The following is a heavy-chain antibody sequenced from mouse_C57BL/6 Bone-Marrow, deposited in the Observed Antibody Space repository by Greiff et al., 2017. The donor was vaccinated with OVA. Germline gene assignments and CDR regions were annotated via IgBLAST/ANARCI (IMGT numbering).Heavy chain of an antibody. V-gene: IGHV1-81*01. J-gene: IGHJ1*03. D-gene: IGHD4-1*01. CDR2: IYPRSGNT. CDR1: GYTFTSYG. Sequence: QVQLKESGAELARPGASVKLSCKASGYTFTSYGISWVKQRTGQGLEWIGEIYPRSGNTYYNEKFKGKATLTADKSSSTAYMELRSLTSEDSAVFFCARGNWDWYFDVWGTGTTVTVSS. CDR3: ARGNWDWYFDV.